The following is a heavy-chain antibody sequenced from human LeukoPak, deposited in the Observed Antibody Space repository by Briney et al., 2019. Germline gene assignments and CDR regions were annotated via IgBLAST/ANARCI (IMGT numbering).Heavy chain of an antibody. J-gene: IGHJ4*02. V-gene: IGHV3-30*03. CDR2: ISHDGSNK. CDR3: ARDLSTYYYDSSGLRD. D-gene: IGHD3-22*01. CDR1: GFTFSTYG. Sequence: PGRSLRLSCAASGFTFSTYGMHWVRQAPGKGLKWVAVISHDGSNKYYADSVKGRFTISRDNSKNTLYLQMNSLRPEDTAVYYCARDLSTYYYDSSGLRDWGQGTLVTVSS.